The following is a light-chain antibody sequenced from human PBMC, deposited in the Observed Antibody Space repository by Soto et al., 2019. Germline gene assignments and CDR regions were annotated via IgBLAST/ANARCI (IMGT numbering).Light chain of an antibody. V-gene: IGLV2-23*02. Sequence: LTKPSSVSGFPGQSITISCHETSSHGGGYNLVSWYQQHPGRAPKLLMYEVSQRPSGVSSRLSGSKSGNTATLTISGVQPEDEADYHCCSYATSSFVFGTGTKVTVL. CDR3: CSYATSSFV. CDR2: EVS. CDR1: SSHGGGYNL. J-gene: IGLJ1*01.